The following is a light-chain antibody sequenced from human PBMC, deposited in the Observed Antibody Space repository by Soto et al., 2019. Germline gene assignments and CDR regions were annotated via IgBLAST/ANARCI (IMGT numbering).Light chain of an antibody. CDR2: DXS. CDR1: QATSNY. Sequence: IQMPQSPSALSGSVGDRVSXTCQASQATSNYLNWYQQKXGKAPKXXXYDXSNLETGGPSRLSGSGSGTAFTSTISSLQPEDMAKYYCQQCEKFPRTFGGGTKVDIK. J-gene: IGKJ4*01. CDR3: QQCEKFPRT. V-gene: IGKV1-33*01.